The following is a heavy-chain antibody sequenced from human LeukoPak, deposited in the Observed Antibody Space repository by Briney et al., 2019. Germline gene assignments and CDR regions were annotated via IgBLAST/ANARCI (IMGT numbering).Heavy chain of an antibody. D-gene: IGHD5-18*01. CDR2: TYSGGST. V-gene: IGHV3-66*02. Sequence: GGSLRLSCAASGFSVRSNYMSWVRQAPGRGLEWVSVTYSGGSTFYADSLKGRFTISRDNSKNTMYLQMDSLRAEDTAVYYCARARDSRHTYGLDHWGQGTLVTVSS. CDR1: GFSVRSNY. J-gene: IGHJ4*02. CDR3: ARARDSRHTYGLDH.